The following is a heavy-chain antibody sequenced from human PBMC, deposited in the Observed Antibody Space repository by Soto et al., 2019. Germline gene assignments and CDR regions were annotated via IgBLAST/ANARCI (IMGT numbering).Heavy chain of an antibody. CDR2: ISTTGGST. V-gene: IGHV3-23*01. D-gene: IGHD3-10*01. CDR1: GFTFNAYS. CDR3: ARPDGSTYSFRY. Sequence: DVQLLESGGSLVQPGGSLRLSCAASGFTFNAYSLSWVRQAPGKGLEWVSAISTTGGSTYYADSVKGRFTISRDNSQNTLSLQISSLRAEDTAVYFSARPDGSTYSFRYWGQGNLVTVSS. J-gene: IGHJ4*02.